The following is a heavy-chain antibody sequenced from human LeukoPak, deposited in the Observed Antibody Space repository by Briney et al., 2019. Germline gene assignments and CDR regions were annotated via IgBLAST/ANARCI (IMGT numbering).Heavy chain of an antibody. V-gene: IGHV1-18*01. D-gene: IGHD2-15*01. CDR2: ISAYNGNT. J-gene: IGHJ5*02. CDR3: ARFCGGGSCRFDP. CDR1: GYTFTSYG. Sequence: ASVQVSCKASGYTFTSYGISWVRQAPGQGLEWMGWISAYNGNTNYAQKFQGRVTMTTDTSTTTAYMELRSLRSDDTAVYYCARFCGGGSCRFDPWGQGTLVTVTS.